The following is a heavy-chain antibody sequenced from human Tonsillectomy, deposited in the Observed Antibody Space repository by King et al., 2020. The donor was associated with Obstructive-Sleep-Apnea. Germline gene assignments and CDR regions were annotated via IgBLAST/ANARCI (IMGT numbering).Heavy chain of an antibody. Sequence: QLQESGPGLVKPSETLSLTCTVSGVSISSYYWSWIRQPPGKGLEWIGFIYYSGSTNYNPSLKSRVTISVDTSKNQFSLKVSSVTAADTAVYYCAREAAHHPTQDTAVVKGFYYYYGMDVWGQGTTVTVSS. CDR3: AREAAHHPTQDTAVVKGFYYYYGMDV. D-gene: IGHD5-18*01. CDR2: IYYSGST. J-gene: IGHJ6*02. CDR1: GVSISSYY. V-gene: IGHV4-59*01.